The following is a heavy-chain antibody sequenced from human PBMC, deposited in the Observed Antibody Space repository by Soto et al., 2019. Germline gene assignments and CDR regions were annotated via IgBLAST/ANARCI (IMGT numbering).Heavy chain of an antibody. D-gene: IGHD6-6*01. Sequence: ASVKVSCKASGGTFSSYAISWVRQAPGQGLEWMGGIIPIFGTASYAQKFRGRVTITADESTSTAYMELSSLRSEDTAVYYCARPISSSSLGSYYYYGMDVWGQGTTVTVSS. CDR3: ARPISSSSLGSYYYYGMDV. CDR1: GGTFSSYA. J-gene: IGHJ6*02. V-gene: IGHV1-69*13. CDR2: IIPIFGTA.